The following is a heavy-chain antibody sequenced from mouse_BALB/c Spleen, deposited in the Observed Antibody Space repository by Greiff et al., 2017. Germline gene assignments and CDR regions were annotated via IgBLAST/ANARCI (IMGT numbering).Heavy chain of an antibody. D-gene: IGHD2-14*01. CDR3: ARDRYDGGFAD. CDR1: GFFFSDLY. CDR2: ISGGGSYT. V-gene: IGHV5-4*02. J-gene: IGHJ3*01. Sequence: EVKLMESGGGLGKPGGSLNLPFPAPGFFFSDLYWYWVGPTPEKRPGWAATISGGGSYTYYTDSVMGRFTISRDNAKNNLYLKMSSLKSEDTAMYYCARDRYDGGFADWGQGTLVTVSA.